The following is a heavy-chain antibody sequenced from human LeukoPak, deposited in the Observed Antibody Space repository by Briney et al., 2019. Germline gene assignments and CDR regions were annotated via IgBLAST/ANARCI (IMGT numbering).Heavy chain of an antibody. CDR3: ATRIAAAGYYFDY. Sequence: ASVKVSCKGSVYTLTELSMHWVRQAPGKGGERVGGFDPEDGETIYAQKFQGRVTMTEDTSTDTAYMELSSLRSEDTAVYYCATRIAAAGYYFDYWGQGTLVTVSS. V-gene: IGHV1-24*01. D-gene: IGHD6-13*01. CDR1: VYTLTELS. J-gene: IGHJ4*02. CDR2: FDPEDGET.